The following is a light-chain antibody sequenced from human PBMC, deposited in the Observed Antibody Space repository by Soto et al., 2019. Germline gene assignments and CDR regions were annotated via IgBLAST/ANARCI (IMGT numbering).Light chain of an antibody. J-gene: IGKJ4*01. Sequence: ETVMTQSPATLSLSPGAIATLSCRASQSISSTFAWYQQKPGQAPRFLIYGASIMATGIPARFRGSESGTEFTLTIDSLQSEAFAVYYCQQYNDWPPAFGGGTKVESK. CDR1: QSISST. CDR3: QQYNDWPPA. V-gene: IGKV3-15*01. CDR2: GAS.